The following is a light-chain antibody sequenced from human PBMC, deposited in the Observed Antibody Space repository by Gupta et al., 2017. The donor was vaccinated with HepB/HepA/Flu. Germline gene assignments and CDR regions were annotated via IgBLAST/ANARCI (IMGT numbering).Light chain of an antibody. J-gene: IGKJ1*01. CDR1: QSVSAY. CDR3: QQRGNWPRT. Sequence: EIVLTQSPATLPLSPGERATLSCRASQSVSAYLAWYQQKPGQAPRLLIYDASYKATGIPDRCGGGGSGTDFTLTISSLEPEGFAVYYCQQRGNWPRTFGQGTKVEIK. CDR2: DAS. V-gene: IGKV3-11*01.